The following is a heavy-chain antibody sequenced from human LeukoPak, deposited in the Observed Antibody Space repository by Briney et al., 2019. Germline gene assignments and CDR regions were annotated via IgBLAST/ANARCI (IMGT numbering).Heavy chain of an antibody. CDR2: ISAYNGNT. J-gene: IGHJ4*02. CDR1: GYTFTSYG. V-gene: IGHV1-18*01. CDR3: ARVIAVAGIDWYFDY. D-gene: IGHD6-19*01. Sequence: ASVKVSCKXSGYTFTSYGISWVRQAPGQGLERMGWISAYNGNTNYAQKLQGRVTMTTDTSTSTAYMELRSLRSDDTAVYYCARVIAVAGIDWYFDYWGQGTLVTVSS.